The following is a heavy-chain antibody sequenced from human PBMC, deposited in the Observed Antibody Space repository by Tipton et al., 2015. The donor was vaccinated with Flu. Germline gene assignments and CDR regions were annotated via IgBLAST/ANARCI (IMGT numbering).Heavy chain of an antibody. CDR2: IGPSGDT. CDR3: ARGPLPDSNWYNGLDV. V-gene: IGHV3-13*01. J-gene: IGHJ6*02. Sequence: FLRLSCAVSGFTFSRYGMSWVRQATGKGLEWVSGIGPSGDTHYPGSVKGRFTISRENARNSLYLQMNGLRAGDTAVYYCARGPLPDSNWYNGLDVWGQGTTVTVFS. D-gene: IGHD6-13*01. CDR1: GFTFSRYG.